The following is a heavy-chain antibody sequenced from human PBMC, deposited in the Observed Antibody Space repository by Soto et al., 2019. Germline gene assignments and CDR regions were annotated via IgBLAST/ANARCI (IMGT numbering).Heavy chain of an antibody. J-gene: IGHJ5*02. V-gene: IGHV4-4*02. CDR1: CGSIISSNW. Sequence: SETLSLTCAFSCGSIISSNWWSWVRQPPGKGLEWIGEIYHSGSTNYNPSLKSRVTISVDKSKNQFSLKLSSVTAADTAVYYCARVIVDTAMAPWGKGTLVTVSS. CDR3: ARVIVDTAMAP. D-gene: IGHD5-18*01. CDR2: IYHSGST.